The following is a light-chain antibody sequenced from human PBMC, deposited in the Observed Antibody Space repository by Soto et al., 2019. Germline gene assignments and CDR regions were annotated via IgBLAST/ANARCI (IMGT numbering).Light chain of an antibody. J-gene: IGKJ1*01. CDR1: QSIRSPF. CDR2: GAS. Sequence: EIVLTQSPATLSLSPGERATLSCRASQSIRSPFLAWYQQKPGQAPRLFIHGASSRATGIPDRFSGSGSGTDFTLTISRLEPEDFEFYYCGSDEWTFGQGTKVE. V-gene: IGKV3-20*01. CDR3: GSDEWT.